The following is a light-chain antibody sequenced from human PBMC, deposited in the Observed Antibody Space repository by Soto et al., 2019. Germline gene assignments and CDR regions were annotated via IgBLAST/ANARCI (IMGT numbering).Light chain of an antibody. CDR2: VAS. V-gene: IGKV3-15*01. CDR1: QSVSSN. J-gene: IGKJ4*01. Sequence: EIVMTQSPATLSVSPGERVTLSCRASQSVSSNLAWYQQKPGQTPKLLIYVASTRATGIPARFSGSGSGTEFTLTISSLQSEDFAVYYCQQYNVWPLTFGGGTKVDFK. CDR3: QQYNVWPLT.